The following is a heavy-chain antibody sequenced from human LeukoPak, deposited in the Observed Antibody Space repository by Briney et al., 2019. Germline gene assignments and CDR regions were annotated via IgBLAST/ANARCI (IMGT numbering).Heavy chain of an antibody. CDR1: GFIFNSYD. D-gene: IGHD3-16*01. Sequence: GGSLRLSCAASGFIFNSYDMDWVRQAPGKGLEWVASISTYSTYIKYGDSVKGRFTISRDNANSSLSLQMNSLKVEDTAVYYCVRKGGPYSHYYYMDVWGKGTTVAVSS. V-gene: IGHV3-21*01. CDR3: VRKGGPYSHYYYMDV. CDR2: ISTYSTYI. J-gene: IGHJ6*03.